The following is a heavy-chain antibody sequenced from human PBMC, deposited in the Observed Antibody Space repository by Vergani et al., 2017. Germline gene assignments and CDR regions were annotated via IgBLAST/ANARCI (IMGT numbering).Heavy chain of an antibody. CDR3: ARTYYDFWSGLRKGGYYFDY. Sequence: QVTLKESGPALVKPTQTLTLTCSFSGFSLSTSGMRVSWIRQPPGKALEWLARFDWDDDKFYSTSLKTRLTISKDTSKNQVVLTMTNMDPVDTATYDCARTYYDFWSGLRKGGYYFDYWGQGTLVTVSS. V-gene: IGHV2-70*04. J-gene: IGHJ4*02. CDR2: FDWDDDK. CDR1: GFSLSTSGMR. D-gene: IGHD3-3*01.